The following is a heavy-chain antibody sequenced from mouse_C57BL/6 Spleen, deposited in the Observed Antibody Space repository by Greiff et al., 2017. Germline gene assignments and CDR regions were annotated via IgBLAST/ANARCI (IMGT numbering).Heavy chain of an antibody. CDR3: ARGVVARYFYV. Sequence: QVQLQQSGPELVKPGASVKISCKASGYAFSSSWMNWVKQRPGKGLEWIGRIYPGDGDTKYNGKFKGKATLTADKSSSTAYMQLSSLTSEDSAVYFCARGVVARYFYVWGTGTTVTVSS. V-gene: IGHV1-82*01. CDR1: GYAFSSSW. J-gene: IGHJ1*03. D-gene: IGHD1-1*01. CDR2: IYPGDGDT.